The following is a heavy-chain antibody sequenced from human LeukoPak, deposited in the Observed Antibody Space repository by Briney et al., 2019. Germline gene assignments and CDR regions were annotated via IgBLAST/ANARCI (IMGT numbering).Heavy chain of an antibody. CDR3: ARGYSRAAFDI. Sequence: PGGSLRLSCAVSGFIFGSYAMSWVRQAPGKGLEWVSAISGSGGSTYYADSVKGRFTVSRDNGKNSLLLQMNSLRAEDTALYYCARGYSRAAFDIWGQGTVVAVSS. CDR2: ISGSGGST. V-gene: IGHV3-23*01. CDR1: GFIFGSYA. D-gene: IGHD2-15*01. J-gene: IGHJ3*02.